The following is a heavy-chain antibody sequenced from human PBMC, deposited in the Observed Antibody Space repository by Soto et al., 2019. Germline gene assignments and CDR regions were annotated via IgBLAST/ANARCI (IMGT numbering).Heavy chain of an antibody. J-gene: IGHJ4*02. CDR1: GYSFTSYW. CDR3: ASAPVTPRGDFVYYFDY. CDR2: IYPGDSDT. Sequence: PGESLKISCTGSGYSFTSYWIGWVRQMPGKGLEWMGIIYPGDSDTRYSPSFQGQVTISADKSISTAYLQWSSLKASDTAMYYCASAPVTPRGDFVYYFDYWGQGTLVTVSS. V-gene: IGHV5-51*01. D-gene: IGHD2-21*01.